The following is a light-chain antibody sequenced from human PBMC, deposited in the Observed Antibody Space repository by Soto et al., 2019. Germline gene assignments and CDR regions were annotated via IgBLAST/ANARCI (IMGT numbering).Light chain of an antibody. CDR1: QRISSN. Sequence: EVVMTQSPATLSVSPGERATLSCRASQRISSNLAWYQQRPGQPPRLLIYGSSTRATGVPDRFSGSGSGTEFTLTISSLQPDDFATYYCQQYNSYSTFGQGTKVDIK. J-gene: IGKJ1*01. V-gene: IGKV3-15*01. CDR2: GSS. CDR3: QQYNSYST.